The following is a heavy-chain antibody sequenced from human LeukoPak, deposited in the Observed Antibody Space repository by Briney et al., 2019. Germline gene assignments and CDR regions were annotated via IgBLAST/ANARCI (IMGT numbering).Heavy chain of an antibody. Sequence: SETLSLTCTVSGGSISSSSYYWGWIRQPPGKGLEWIGSIYYSGSTYYNPSLKSRVTISVDTSKNHFSLKLSSVTAADTAVYYCARYGYSYGIDYWGQGTLVTVSS. CDR1: GGSISSSSYY. D-gene: IGHD5-18*01. V-gene: IGHV4-39*01. CDR3: ARYGYSYGIDY. J-gene: IGHJ4*02. CDR2: IYYSGST.